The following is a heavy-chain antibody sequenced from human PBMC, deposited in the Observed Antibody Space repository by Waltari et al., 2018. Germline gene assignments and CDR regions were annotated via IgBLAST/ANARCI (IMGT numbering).Heavy chain of an antibody. CDR3: ARVLESSGFNFDS. J-gene: IGHJ4*02. V-gene: IGHV3-49*03. CDR1: GFTFDDYA. CDR2: IRTKLYGAPT. Sequence: EVHLVQSGGGLVQPGRSLRLSCTSSGFTFDDYAMTWYRQAPGKGLEWVGCIRTKLYGAPTEYAASGEGRFTISRDDSKGIAYLHLNGLKTEDTGVYYCARVLESSGFNFDSWGQGTLVTVSS. D-gene: IGHD6-19*01.